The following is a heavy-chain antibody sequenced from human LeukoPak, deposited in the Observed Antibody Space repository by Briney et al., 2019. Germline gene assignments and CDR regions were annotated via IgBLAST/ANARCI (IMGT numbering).Heavy chain of an antibody. CDR3: ARDCSGGSCYGAFDI. Sequence: SETLSLTCTVSGASIRSGDYYWSWIRQPPGKGLEWIGYIYDSGSTYYNPSLKSRITISVDTSENRFSLKLSSVTAADTAVYYCARDCSGGSCYGAFDIWGQGTMVTVSS. D-gene: IGHD2-15*01. CDR1: GASIRSGDYY. CDR2: IYDSGST. J-gene: IGHJ3*02. V-gene: IGHV4-30-4*01.